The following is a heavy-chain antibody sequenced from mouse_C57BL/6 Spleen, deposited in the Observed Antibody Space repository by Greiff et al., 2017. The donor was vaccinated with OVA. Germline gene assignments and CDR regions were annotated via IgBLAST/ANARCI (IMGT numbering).Heavy chain of an antibody. D-gene: IGHD4-1*01. V-gene: IGHV1-59*01. CDR1: GYTFTNYW. CDR3: ELGRGYGFDY. CDR2: IDPYDSYT. Sequence: VQLQQPGAELVRPGTSVKLSCKASGYTFTNYWMHWVKQSHGKSLEWIGVIDPYDSYTNYNQKFKGKATLTVDTSSSTAYMQLSSLTSEDSAVYYCELGRGYGFDYWGQGTTLTVSS. J-gene: IGHJ2*01.